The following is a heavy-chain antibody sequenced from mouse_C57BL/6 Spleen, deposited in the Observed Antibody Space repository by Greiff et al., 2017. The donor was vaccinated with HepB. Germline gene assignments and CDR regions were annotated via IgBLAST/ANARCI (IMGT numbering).Heavy chain of an antibody. CDR3: ARGGNGRPFAY. D-gene: IGHD1-1*01. CDR2: INYDGSST. V-gene: IGHV5-16*01. CDR1: GFTFSDYY. J-gene: IGHJ3*01. Sequence: EVKVVESEGGLVQPGSSMKLSCTASGFTFSDYYLAWVRQVPEKGLEWVANINYDGSSTYYLDSLKSRFIISRDNAKNILYLQMSSLKSEDTATYYCARGGNGRPFAYWGQGTLGTVAA.